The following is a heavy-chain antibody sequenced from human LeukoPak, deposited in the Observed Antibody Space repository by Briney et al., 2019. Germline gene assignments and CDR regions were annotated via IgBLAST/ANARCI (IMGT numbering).Heavy chain of an antibody. Sequence: GGSLRLSCAASGFTFRSYSMNWVRQAPGKGLEWVSSINSDSNYIYYADSVQGRFTISRDNAKNSLYLQMNSLRAADTAVYYCAVAYYYGSGDAFDIWGQGTKVTVSS. J-gene: IGHJ3*02. D-gene: IGHD3-10*01. CDR1: GFTFRSYS. V-gene: IGHV3-21*01. CDR2: INSDSNYI. CDR3: AVAYYYGSGDAFDI.